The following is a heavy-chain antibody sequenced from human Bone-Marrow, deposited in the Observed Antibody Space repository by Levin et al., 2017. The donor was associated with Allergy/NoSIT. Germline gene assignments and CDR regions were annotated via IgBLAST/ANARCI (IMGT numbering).Heavy chain of an antibody. J-gene: IGHJ6*03. Sequence: GESLKISCKASGYTFTSYAMHWVRQAPGQRLEWMGWINAGNGNTKYSQKFQGRVTITRDTSASTAYMELSSLRSEDTAVYYCARGVASTVPYYYYYMDVWGKGTTVTVSS. CDR3: ARGVASTVPYYYYYMDV. CDR2: INAGNGNT. D-gene: IGHD4-11*01. CDR1: GYTFTSYA. V-gene: IGHV1-3*01.